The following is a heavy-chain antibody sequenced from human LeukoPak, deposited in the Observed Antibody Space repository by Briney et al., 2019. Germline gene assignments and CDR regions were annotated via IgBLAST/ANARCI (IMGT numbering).Heavy chain of an antibody. Sequence: GGSLRLSCAASGFTFSTHSMNWVRQAPGKGLGWVSYISSSSGTIYYADSVKGRFTISGDNAKNSLYLQMNSLRDEDTAVYYCAKSPYCSSTSCYSQGYWGQGTLVTVSS. J-gene: IGHJ4*02. CDR1: GFTFSTHS. CDR2: ISSSSGTI. CDR3: AKSPYCSSTSCYSQGY. D-gene: IGHD2-2*01. V-gene: IGHV3-48*02.